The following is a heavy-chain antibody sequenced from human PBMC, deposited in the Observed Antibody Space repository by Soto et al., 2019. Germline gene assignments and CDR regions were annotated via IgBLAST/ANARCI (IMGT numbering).Heavy chain of an antibody. CDR3: VRDGTKTLRDWFDP. V-gene: IGHV4-4*07. D-gene: IGHD1-1*01. Sequence: LSETLSLTCTVSGASISGFYWSWIRKSAGKGLEWIGRIYATGTTDYNPSLKSRVMMSVDTSKKQSSLKLRSVTAADTAVYYCVRDGTKTLRDWFDPWGQGISVTVSS. CDR2: IYATGTT. J-gene: IGHJ5*02. CDR1: GASISGFY.